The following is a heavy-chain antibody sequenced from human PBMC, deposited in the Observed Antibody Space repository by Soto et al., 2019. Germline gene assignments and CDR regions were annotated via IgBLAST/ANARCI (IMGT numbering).Heavy chain of an antibody. Sequence: QVQLVESGGGVVQPGRSLRLSCAASGFTFSSYAMHWVRQAPGKGLEWVAVISYDGSNKYYADSVKGRFTISRDNSKNTLYLQMNSLRAEDTAVYYCARDGRVVDTGMDVWGHGTTVTVSS. V-gene: IGHV3-30-3*01. CDR3: ARDGRVVDTGMDV. D-gene: IGHD2-21*01. CDR2: ISYDGSNK. CDR1: GFTFSSYA. J-gene: IGHJ6*02.